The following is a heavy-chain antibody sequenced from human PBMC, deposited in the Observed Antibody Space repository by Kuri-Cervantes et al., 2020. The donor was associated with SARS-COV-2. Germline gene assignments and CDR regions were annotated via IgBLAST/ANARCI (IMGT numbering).Heavy chain of an antibody. CDR3: ATHSITVTTSGFDY. V-gene: IGHV1-8*01. D-gene: IGHD1-14*01. Sequence: ASVKVSCKASGYTFTSYDINWVRQATGQGLEWMGWMNPNSGNTDYAQKFQGRVTMTRNTSISTAYMELSSLRSEDTAVYYCATHSITVTTSGFDYWGQGTRVTVSS. CDR1: GYTFTSYD. CDR2: MNPNSGNT. J-gene: IGHJ4*02.